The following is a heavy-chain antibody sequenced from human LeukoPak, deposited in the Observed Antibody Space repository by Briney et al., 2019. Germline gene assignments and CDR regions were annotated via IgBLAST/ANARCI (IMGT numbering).Heavy chain of an antibody. CDR3: ARDKEGYCSGGSCYSGYYYYYGMDV. CDR1: GGSISSYY. J-gene: IGHJ6*02. V-gene: IGHV4-59*01. Sequence: SETLSLTCTVSGGSISSYYWSWIRQPPGKGLEWIGYIYYSGSTNYNPSLKSRVTISVDTSKNQFSLKLSSVTAADTAVYYCARDKEGYCSGGSCYSGYYYYYGMDVWGQGTTVTVSS. CDR2: IYYSGST. D-gene: IGHD2-15*01.